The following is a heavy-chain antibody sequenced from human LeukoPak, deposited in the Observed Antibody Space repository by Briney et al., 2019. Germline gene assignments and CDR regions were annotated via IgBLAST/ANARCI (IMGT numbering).Heavy chain of an antibody. D-gene: IGHD2-2*01. V-gene: IGHV4-39*07. CDR3: ARHNRYCSTTGCYDY. Sequence: SETLSLTCTVSGGSISSSSYYWGWIRQPPGKGLEWIGSMYSGGSAYYNPSLKSRVTISVDTSKSQFSLRLSSVTAADTAVYFCARHNRYCSTTGCYDYWGQGTLVTVSS. CDR2: MYSGGSA. CDR1: GGSISSSSYY. J-gene: IGHJ4*02.